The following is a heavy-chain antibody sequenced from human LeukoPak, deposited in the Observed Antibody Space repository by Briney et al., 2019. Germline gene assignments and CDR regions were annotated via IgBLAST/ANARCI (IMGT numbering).Heavy chain of an antibody. CDR2: ISGSGGST. V-gene: IGHV3-23*01. J-gene: IGHJ4*02. CDR1: GFTFTSYW. D-gene: IGHD2-15*01. Sequence: GGSLRLSCAASGFTFTSYWMSWVRQAPGKGLEWVSGISGSGGSTYYADSVKGRFAISRDNSKNTVYLRMNSLRAEDTAVYYCAKAIGTVVVADFDYWGQGTLVTVSS. CDR3: AKAIGTVVVADFDY.